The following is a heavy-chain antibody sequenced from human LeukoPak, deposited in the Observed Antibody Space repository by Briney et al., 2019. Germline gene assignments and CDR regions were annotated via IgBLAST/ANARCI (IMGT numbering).Heavy chain of an antibody. CDR2: INPDGSET. Sequence: GGSPRLSCAASGFSFSNSWMSWVRQAPGQGLEWVANINPDGSETSYVDSVKGRFTISRDNAKNSLFLQMNSLRVDDTAMYYCRTSAARGGMDAWAQGTTVTVSS. J-gene: IGHJ6*02. CDR1: GFSFSNSW. V-gene: IGHV3-7*01. CDR3: RTSAARGGMDA. D-gene: IGHD6-13*01.